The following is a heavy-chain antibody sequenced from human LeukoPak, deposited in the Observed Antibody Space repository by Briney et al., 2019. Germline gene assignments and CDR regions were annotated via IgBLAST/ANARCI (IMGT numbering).Heavy chain of an antibody. Sequence: GASVKVSCKASGYTFTGYYMHWVRQAPGQGLEWMGWINPNSGGTNYAQKFQGRVTMTRDTSISTAYMELSRLRSDDTAVYYCARVTNRVGAEEDYWGHGTLVTVS. CDR1: GYTFTGYY. CDR3: ARVTNRVGAEEDY. J-gene: IGHJ4*01. V-gene: IGHV1-2*02. CDR2: INPNSGGT. D-gene: IGHD1-26*01.